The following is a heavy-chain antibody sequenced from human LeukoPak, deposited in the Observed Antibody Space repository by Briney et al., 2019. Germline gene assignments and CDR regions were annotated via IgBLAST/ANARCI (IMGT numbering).Heavy chain of an antibody. J-gene: IGHJ6*02. Sequence: GGSLRLSCSASGFPFSSYAMHWVRQAPGKGLEYVSAISDSGGSTCYADSVKGRFTISRDNSKNTLYLQMSSLRAEDTAVYFCVRGYSFGPYGMDVWGQGTTLTVSS. CDR3: VRGYSFGPYGMDV. D-gene: IGHD2-15*01. CDR1: GFPFSSYA. V-gene: IGHV3-64D*09. CDR2: ISDSGGST.